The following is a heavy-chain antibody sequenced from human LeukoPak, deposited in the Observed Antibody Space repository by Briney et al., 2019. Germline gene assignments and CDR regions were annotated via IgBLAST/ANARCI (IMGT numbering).Heavy chain of an antibody. CDR1: GFTFSSYA. Sequence: GGSLRLSCSASGFTFSSYAMHWVRQGPGKGLEYVSSISTDGGSTFYADSVKGRFTISRDNSKNTLYLQMSSLRGEDTAVYYCVKRGRQGDYAYVYWGQGALVTVSS. CDR2: ISTDGGST. V-gene: IGHV3-64D*06. CDR3: VKRGRQGDYAYVY. J-gene: IGHJ4*02. D-gene: IGHD4-17*01.